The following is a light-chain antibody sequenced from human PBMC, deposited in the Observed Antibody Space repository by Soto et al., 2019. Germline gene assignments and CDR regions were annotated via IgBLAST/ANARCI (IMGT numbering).Light chain of an antibody. Sequence: EIVLTQSPAALSLSPGERVSLSCRASRPVVRQYIAWYHQKPGQAPRLLIHDAVSRATGIPDRFSGSDSASGTDFTLFINRLEPDDCGIFYCQKNGRSPTVGPGTKVDSK. CDR1: RPVVRQY. CDR3: QKNGRSPT. V-gene: IGKV3-20*01. J-gene: IGKJ3*01. CDR2: DAV.